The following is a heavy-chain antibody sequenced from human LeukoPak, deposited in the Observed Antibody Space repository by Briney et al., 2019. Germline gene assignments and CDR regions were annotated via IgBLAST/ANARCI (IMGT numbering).Heavy chain of an antibody. CDR3: VRGLRELPY. CDR2: IYASGENT. Sequence: GGSLRLSCAASGFTFSSYEMNWVRQAPGKGLEWVSGIYASGENTYYADSVKGRFTISRDSSKNTLYLQMNSLRGEDTAVYYCVRGLRELPYWGQGTLVTVSS. CDR1: GFTFSSYE. D-gene: IGHD1-26*01. J-gene: IGHJ4*02. V-gene: IGHV3-23*01.